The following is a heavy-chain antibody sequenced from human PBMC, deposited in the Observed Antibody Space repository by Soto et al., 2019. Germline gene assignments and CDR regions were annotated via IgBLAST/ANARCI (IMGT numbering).Heavy chain of an antibody. J-gene: IGHJ4*02. CDR3: AGGSPSAWEPPFY. CDR2: IDRYGST. D-gene: IGHD1-26*01. CDR1: GGAFRDYY. Sequence: SETLSLTCAVYGGAFRDYYLSWIRQPPGKGLEWIGEIDRYGSTNYDPSLKSRVTISIETSKNQFSLKLTSVTAADTAIYYCAGGSPSAWEPPFYWGQGTLVTVPQ. V-gene: IGHV4-34*01.